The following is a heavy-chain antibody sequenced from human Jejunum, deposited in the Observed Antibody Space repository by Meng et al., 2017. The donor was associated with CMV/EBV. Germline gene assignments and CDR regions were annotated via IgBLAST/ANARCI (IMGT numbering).Heavy chain of an antibody. CDR1: GGSISSSDYC. V-gene: IGHV4-39*07. CDR3: ARVTVVSQRFDY. CDR2: IYYRGDT. Sequence: SGGSISSSDYCWGWVRQPPGKGLEWIGTIYYRGDTYYNPSLESRLSISVDTSKNHFSLRLRSVTAADTAVYYCARVTVVSQRFDYWGQGTLVTVSS. J-gene: IGHJ4*02. D-gene: IGHD6-25*01.